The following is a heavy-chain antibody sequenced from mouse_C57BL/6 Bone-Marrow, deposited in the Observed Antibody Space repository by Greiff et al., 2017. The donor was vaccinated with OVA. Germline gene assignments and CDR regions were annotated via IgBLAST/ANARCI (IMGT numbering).Heavy chain of an antibody. CDR2: IYPGSGST. D-gene: IGHD2-3*01. V-gene: IGHV1-55*01. J-gene: IGHJ1*03. CDR3: ARESFDGYYSNWYFDV. CDR1: GYTFTSYW. Sequence: VQLQQPGAELVKPGASVKMSCKASGYTFTSYWITWVKQRPGQGLEWIGDIYPGSGSTKYNEKFKSKATLTVDTSSSTAYMQLSSLTSEDSAVYYCARESFDGYYSNWYFDVWGTGTTVTVSS.